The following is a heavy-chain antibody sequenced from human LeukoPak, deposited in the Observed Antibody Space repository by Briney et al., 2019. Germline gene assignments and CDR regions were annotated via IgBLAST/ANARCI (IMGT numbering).Heavy chain of an antibody. CDR2: ITNSGRST. CDR1: GFSFSNYF. CDR3: AREASGNYYVFDS. J-gene: IGHJ4*02. D-gene: IGHD1-26*01. Sequence: PGGSLRLSCEASGFSFSNYFISWIRQAPGKGLEWVSYITNSGRSTNYADAVKGRFTISRDNTKKSVYLEMTALRPVDTAVYYCAREASGNYYVFDSWGQGTRVTVSS. V-gene: IGHV3-11*04.